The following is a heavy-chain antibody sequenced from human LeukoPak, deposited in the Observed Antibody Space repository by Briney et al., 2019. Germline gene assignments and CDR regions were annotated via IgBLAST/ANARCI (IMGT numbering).Heavy chain of an antibody. CDR3: ARHPTPGGGVDWYFDL. CDR1: GYTFTSYY. CDR2: INPSGGST. D-gene: IGHD1-26*01. J-gene: IGHJ2*01. Sequence: ASVKVSCKASGYTFTSYYMHWVRQAPGQGLEWMGIINPSGGSTSYAQKFQGRVTMTRDMSTSTVYMELSSLRSEDTAVYYCARHPTPGGGVDWYFDLWGRGTLVTVSS. V-gene: IGHV1-46*01.